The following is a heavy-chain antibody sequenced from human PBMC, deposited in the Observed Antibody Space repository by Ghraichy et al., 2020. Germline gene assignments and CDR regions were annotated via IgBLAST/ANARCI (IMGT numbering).Heavy chain of an antibody. CDR1: GGSMSVGDYY. CDR2: IYKTGIS. D-gene: IGHD5-12*01. V-gene: IGHV4-31*03. J-gene: IGHJ2*01. CDR3: ARTSGFDEAWYFDL. Sequence: QTLSLTCTVSGGSMSVGDYYWSWIRQHPAKGLEWIGHIYKTGISYDNPSLKSRVSISVDMTRNQFSLQLSSLTAADTAVYYCARTSGFDEAWYFDLWGRGNLVAVSS.